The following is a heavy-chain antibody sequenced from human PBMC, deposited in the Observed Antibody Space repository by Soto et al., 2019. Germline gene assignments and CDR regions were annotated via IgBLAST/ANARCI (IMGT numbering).Heavy chain of an antibody. CDR3: ARPGYYYYGMDV. CDR2: IDPSDSYT. CDR1: GYSFTTYW. Sequence: PGESLKISCKGSGYSFTTYWISWVRQMPGKGLEWMGRIDPSDSYTNYSPSFQGHVTISADKSISTAYLQWSSLKASDTAMYYCARPGYYYYGMDVWGQGTTVTVSS. J-gene: IGHJ6*02. V-gene: IGHV5-10-1*01.